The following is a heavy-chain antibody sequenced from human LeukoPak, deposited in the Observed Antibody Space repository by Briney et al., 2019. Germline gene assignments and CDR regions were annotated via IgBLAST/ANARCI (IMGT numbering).Heavy chain of an antibody. V-gene: IGHV4-34*01. D-gene: IGHD3-3*01. CDR1: GGSFSGYC. CDR2: INHSGST. J-gene: IGHJ3*02. Sequence: SETLSLTCAVYGGSFSGYCWSWIRQPPGKGLEWIGEINHSGSTNYNPSLKSRVTISVDTSKNQFSLKLSSVTAADTAVYYCARPYYDFWSGYYIGAFDIWGQGTMVTVSS. CDR3: ARPYYDFWSGYYIGAFDI.